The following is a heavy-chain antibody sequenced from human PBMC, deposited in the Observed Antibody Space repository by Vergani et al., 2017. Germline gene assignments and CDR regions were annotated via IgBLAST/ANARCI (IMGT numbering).Heavy chain of an antibody. Sequence: QVTLKESGPALVKPTQTLTLTCTFSGFSLTTYGMRVSWLRQPPGKALEWLARIDWDADTYYRTSLRARLTISKDTFKNQVDLTMTNMDSVDTATYYCARTLSDSGSYYFDYWGQGTLVTVSS. CDR2: IDWDADT. J-gene: IGHJ4*02. D-gene: IGHD3-22*01. CDR3: ARTLSDSGSYYFDY. CDR1: GFSLTTYGMR. V-gene: IGHV2-70*04.